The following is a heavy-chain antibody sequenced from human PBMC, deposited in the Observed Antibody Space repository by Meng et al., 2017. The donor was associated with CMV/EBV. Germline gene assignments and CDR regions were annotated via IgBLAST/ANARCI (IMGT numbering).Heavy chain of an antibody. CDR2: IYYSGST. Sequence: SETLSLTCTVSGGSISSSSYYWGWIRQPPGKGLEWIGSIYYSGSTYYNPSLKSRVTISVDTSKNQFSLELSSVTAADTAVYYCARGGGSTDYYRSNYYYYGMDVWGQGTTVTVSS. J-gene: IGHJ6*02. CDR1: GGSISSSSYY. D-gene: IGHD3-22*01. CDR3: ARGGGSTDYYRSNYYYYGMDV. V-gene: IGHV4-39*07.